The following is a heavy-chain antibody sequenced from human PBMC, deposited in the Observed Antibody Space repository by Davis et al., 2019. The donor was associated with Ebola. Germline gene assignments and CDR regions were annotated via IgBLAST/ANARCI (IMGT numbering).Heavy chain of an antibody. D-gene: IGHD2-15*01. CDR3: ARDSAATFLYYYGMDV. V-gene: IGHV4-59*01. Sequence: PSETLSLTCTVSGGSISSYYWSWIRQPPGKGLEWIGYIYYSGSTNYNPSLKSRVTISVDTSKNQFSLKLSSVTAADTAVYYCARDSAATFLYYYGMDVWGQGTTVTVSS. CDR2: IYYSGST. J-gene: IGHJ6*02. CDR1: GGSISSYY.